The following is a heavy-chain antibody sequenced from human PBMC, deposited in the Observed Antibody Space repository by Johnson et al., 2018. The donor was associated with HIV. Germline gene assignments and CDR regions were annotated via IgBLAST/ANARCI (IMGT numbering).Heavy chain of an antibody. J-gene: IGHJ3*02. Sequence: QVQLVESGGGVVQPGRSLRLSCAASGFTFSSYGMHWVRQAPGKGLEWVAVIWYDGRNKYYADSVKGRFTISRDNSKNTLYLQMNSLRPEDTAVYYCARDRAIVVAYDAFDIWGQGTMVTVSS. CDR2: IWYDGRNK. CDR1: GFTFSSYG. CDR3: ARDRAIVVAYDAFDI. V-gene: IGHV3-30*19. D-gene: IGHD3-22*01.